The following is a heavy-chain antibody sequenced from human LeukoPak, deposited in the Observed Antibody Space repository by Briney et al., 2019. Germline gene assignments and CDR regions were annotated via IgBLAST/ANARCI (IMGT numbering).Heavy chain of an antibody. CDR2: IKQDGSEK. CDR3: ASDRYFQY. D-gene: IGHD1-14*01. J-gene: IGHJ1*01. Sequence: GGSLRLSCAASGFTFSSYWMSWVRQAPGKGLEWVANIKQDGSEKHYVDSVKGRFSISRDNAENSLHLQMNSLRAEDTAVYYCASDRYFQYWGQGTLVTVSS. V-gene: IGHV3-7*01. CDR1: GFTFSSYW.